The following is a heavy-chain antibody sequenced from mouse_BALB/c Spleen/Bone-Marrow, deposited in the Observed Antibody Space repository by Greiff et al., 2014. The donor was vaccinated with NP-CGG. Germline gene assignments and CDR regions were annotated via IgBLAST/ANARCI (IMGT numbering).Heavy chain of an antibody. CDR1: GYTFTNYW. D-gene: IGHD1-1*01. CDR3: ARGYGSSSYDTGY. J-gene: IGHJ4*01. CDR2: IYPGGGYT. V-gene: IGHV1-63*02. Sequence: LVESGAELVRPGTSVKMSCKAAGYTFTNYWIGWVKQKPGHGLEWIGDIYPGGGYTNYNEKFKGKATLTADTSSSTAYMQLSSLASEDSAIYYCARGYGSSSYDTGYWGQGTSVTVSS.